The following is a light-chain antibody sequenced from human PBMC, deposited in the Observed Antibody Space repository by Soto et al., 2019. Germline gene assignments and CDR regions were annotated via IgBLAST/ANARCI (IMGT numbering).Light chain of an antibody. CDR1: QSVTSS. CDR2: DVS. V-gene: IGKV3-11*01. CDR3: QQRTTWPT. J-gene: IGKJ4*01. Sequence: EIVLTQSPATLSLSPGDRATLSCRASQSVTSSLAWFQQKPGQAPRLLIYDVSRRATAIPARFSGSGSGTDFTLTISSLEPEDFAGYYCQQRTTWPTFGGGTKVEIK.